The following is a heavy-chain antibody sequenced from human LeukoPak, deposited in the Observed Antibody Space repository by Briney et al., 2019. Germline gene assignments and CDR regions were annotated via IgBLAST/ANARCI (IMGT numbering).Heavy chain of an antibody. CDR2: INPNSGGT. CDR3: ATVDSGSAFDY. CDR1: GYXFTYYY. J-gene: IGHJ4*02. V-gene: IGHV1-2*02. Sequence: ASVKVSCKASGYXFTYYYIHRVRQAPGQGLKWMGWINPNSGGTHSAQKFQGRVTMTRDTSISTAYMELSRLRSDDTAVYYCATVDSGSAFDYWGQGTLVSVSS. D-gene: IGHD3-22*01.